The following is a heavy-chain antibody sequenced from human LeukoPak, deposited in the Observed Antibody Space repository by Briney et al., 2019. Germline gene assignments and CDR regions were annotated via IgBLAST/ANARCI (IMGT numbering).Heavy chain of an antibody. J-gene: IGHJ4*02. CDR1: GFTFGDYA. Sequence: PGGSLRLSCTASGFTFGDYAMRWLRQSPGEGLEWVGFIRSKAYGGTTEYAASVKGRFTISRDDSKSIAYLQMKSLKTEDTAVYYCTRDLEAEQWLGLDYWGQGTLVTVSS. V-gene: IGHV3-49*03. D-gene: IGHD6-19*01. CDR3: TRDLEAEQWLGLDY. CDR2: IRSKAYGGTT.